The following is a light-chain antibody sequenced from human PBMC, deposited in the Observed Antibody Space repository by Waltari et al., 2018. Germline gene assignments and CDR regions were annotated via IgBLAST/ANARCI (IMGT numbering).Light chain of an antibody. CDR1: SGHTSNA. J-gene: IGLJ3*02. CDR2: VNSEGSH. CDR3: QTGGHGTWV. V-gene: IGLV4-69*01. Sequence: QLVLTLSHSASASVRASFKLTCTLSSGHTSNAIAWLQQRPEKGPRYLMKVNSEGSHSKGDEIPDRFSGSSSGAQRYLTISNLQSEDEADYFCQTGGHGTWVFCGGTTLTVL.